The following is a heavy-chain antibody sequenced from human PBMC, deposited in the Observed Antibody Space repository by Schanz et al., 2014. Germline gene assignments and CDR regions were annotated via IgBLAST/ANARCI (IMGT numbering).Heavy chain of an antibody. D-gene: IGHD3-22*01. CDR1: GFTVSSNY. CDR3: AKSYDTSGYSGFDY. V-gene: IGHV3-53*01. J-gene: IGHJ4*02. Sequence: VQLVESGGGLIQPGGSLRLSCAASGFTVSSNYMSWVRQAPGKGLEWVAVIYSGGSTFYTDSVKGRFTISRDNAKNSLYLQMNSLRPEDTAVYFCAKSYDTSGYSGFDYWGQGTLVTVSS. CDR2: IYSGGST.